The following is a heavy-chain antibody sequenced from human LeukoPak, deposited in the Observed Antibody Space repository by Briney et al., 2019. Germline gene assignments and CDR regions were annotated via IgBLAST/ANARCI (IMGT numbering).Heavy chain of an antibody. V-gene: IGHV6-1*01. Sequence: SQTLSLTCAISGDSVSSNSAAWNWIRQSPSRGLEWLGRTYYRSKWYNDYAVSVKSRMTINPDTSKNRFSLQLNSVTPEDTAVYYCARAPGYYDSSGYYSSRYFDYWGQGTLVTVSS. CDR3: ARAPGYYDSSGYYSSRYFDY. D-gene: IGHD3-22*01. J-gene: IGHJ4*02. CDR1: GDSVSSNSAA. CDR2: TYYRSKWYN.